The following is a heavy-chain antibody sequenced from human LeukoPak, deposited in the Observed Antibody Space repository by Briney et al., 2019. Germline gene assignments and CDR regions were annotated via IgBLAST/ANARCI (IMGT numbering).Heavy chain of an antibody. V-gene: IGHV6-1*01. CDR2: TYYRSKWYN. CDR1: GDSVSSNSAA. Sequence: SQTLSLTCAISGDSVSSNSAAWSWIRQSLSRGLEWLGRTYYRSKWYNDYALSVESRITINPDTSKYHFSLQLNSVTPEDTAVYFCARNSVSGTAGAANTFDFWGQGTMVTVSS. CDR3: ARNSVSGTAGAANTFDF. D-gene: IGHD1-26*01. J-gene: IGHJ3*01.